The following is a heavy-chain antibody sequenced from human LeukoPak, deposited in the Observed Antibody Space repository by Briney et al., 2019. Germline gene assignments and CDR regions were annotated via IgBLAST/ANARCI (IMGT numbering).Heavy chain of an antibody. Sequence: ASVKVSCKASGYTFTSYDINWVRQATGQGLEWMGWMNPNSGNTGYAQKFQGRVTMTRNTSISTAYMELSSLRSEDTAVYYCARGLQGYDILTGYYDYYYGMDVWGQGTTATVSS. CDR1: GYTFTSYD. V-gene: IGHV1-8*01. CDR3: ARGLQGYDILTGYYDYYYGMDV. J-gene: IGHJ6*02. D-gene: IGHD3-9*01. CDR2: MNPNSGNT.